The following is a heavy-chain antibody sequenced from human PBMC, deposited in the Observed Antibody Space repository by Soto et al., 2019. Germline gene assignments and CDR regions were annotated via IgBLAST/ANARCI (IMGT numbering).Heavy chain of an antibody. J-gene: IGHJ4*02. CDR1: GGSFSGHY. CDR3: ARGTHSGTWYEGY. CDR2: IHHTGNT. D-gene: IGHD6-13*01. V-gene: IGHV4-34*01. Sequence: SDTLSLTSAVYGGSFSGHYWSWIRQPPGKGLEWIGQIHHTGNTNYSPSLRSRVSISVNTSKNQFSLKLSSVTAAAMGVYYCARGTHSGTWYEGYWREGARVTV.